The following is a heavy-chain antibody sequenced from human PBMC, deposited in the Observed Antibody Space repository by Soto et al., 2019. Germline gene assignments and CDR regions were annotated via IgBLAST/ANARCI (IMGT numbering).Heavy chain of an antibody. Sequence: GASVKVSCKASGYTFTSYDINWVRQATGQGLEWMGWMNPNSGNTGYAQKFQGRVTMTRNTSISTAYMELSSLRSEDTAVYYCARAYYDFFTCYVYYYYYMYFWAKRTTVTVSS. D-gene: IGHD3-9*01. CDR3: ARAYYDFFTCYVYYYYYMYF. CDR2: MNPNSGNT. V-gene: IGHV1-8*01. CDR1: GYTFTSYD. J-gene: IGHJ6*03.